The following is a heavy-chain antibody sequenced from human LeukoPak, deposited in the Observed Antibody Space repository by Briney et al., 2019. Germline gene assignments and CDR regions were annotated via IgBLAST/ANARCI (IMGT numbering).Heavy chain of an antibody. CDR2: IIPMFGIP. CDR1: GGTFITYG. J-gene: IGHJ6*03. D-gene: IGHD2-21*02. CDR3: ALVVVTAPNYYYYYYIDV. Sequence: ASVKVSCKASGGTFITYGISWVRQAPGQGLEWMGGIIPMFGIPNYALKFQGRVTITTDESTSTAYMELSSLRSEDTAVYYCALVVVTAPNYYYYYYIDVWGKGTTVTVSS. V-gene: IGHV1-69*05.